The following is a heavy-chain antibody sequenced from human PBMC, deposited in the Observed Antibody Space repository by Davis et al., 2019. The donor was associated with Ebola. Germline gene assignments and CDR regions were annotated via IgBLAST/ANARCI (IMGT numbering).Heavy chain of an antibody. V-gene: IGHV3-9*01. CDR1: AFTFDAYA. Sequence: GGSLRLSCAASAFTFDAYAMPRVRQAPGKGLEWVSGISWNSGSLGYADSVKGRFTISRDNSKKTLYLQMNSLRAEDTAVYYCAKSGLSFGVVKYHYGMDVWGKGTTVTVSS. J-gene: IGHJ6*04. CDR2: ISWNSGSL. D-gene: IGHD3-3*01. CDR3: AKSGLSFGVVKYHYGMDV.